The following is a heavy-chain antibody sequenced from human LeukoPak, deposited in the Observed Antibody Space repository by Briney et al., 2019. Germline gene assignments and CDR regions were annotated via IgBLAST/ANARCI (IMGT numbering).Heavy chain of an antibody. CDR2: IYPGDSDT. Sequence: LGESLKISCKGSGYSFTSYWIGWVRQMPGKGLEWMGIIYPGDSDTRYSPSFQGQVTISVDKSISTAYLRWSSLKASDSGMYYCAIGRYCSGGTCHWSPDFWGRGTLVTVSS. J-gene: IGHJ4*02. V-gene: IGHV5-51*01. CDR1: GYSFTSYW. D-gene: IGHD2-15*01. CDR3: AIGRYCSGGTCHWSPDF.